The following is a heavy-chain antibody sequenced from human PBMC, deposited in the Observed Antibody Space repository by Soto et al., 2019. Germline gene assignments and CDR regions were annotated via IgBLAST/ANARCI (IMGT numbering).Heavy chain of an antibody. CDR3: AHRNVNDTKWFDP. V-gene: IGHV2-5*02. CDR2: VYWDDDN. Sequence: QITLMESGPTLVNPTQTLTLTCTFSGFSLSTRGMGVGWIRQPPGKALEWLAYVYWDDDNRYRPSLRSRLTITRDTSKNQVVLTMTNMDPVDTGTYYCAHRNVNDTKWFDPWGQGTLVIVSS. J-gene: IGHJ5*02. D-gene: IGHD1-1*01. CDR1: GFSLSTRGMG.